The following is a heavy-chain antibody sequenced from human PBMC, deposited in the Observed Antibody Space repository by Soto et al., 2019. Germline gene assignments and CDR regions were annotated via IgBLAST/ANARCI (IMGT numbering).Heavy chain of an antibody. CDR3: ARALYYYDSSDY. D-gene: IGHD3-22*01. CDR2: ITCDGSST. J-gene: IGHJ4*02. V-gene: IGHV3-74*01. Sequence: GGSLRLSCAASGCTCINYWMHLVRQATGKGLVWVSRITCDGSSTYYAGSVKGRFTISRDNAKNTLYLQMNSLRAEDTAVYYCARALYYYDSSDYWGQGTLVTVSS. CDR1: GCTCINYW.